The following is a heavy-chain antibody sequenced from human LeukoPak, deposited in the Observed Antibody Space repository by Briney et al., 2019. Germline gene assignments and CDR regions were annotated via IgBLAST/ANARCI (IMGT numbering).Heavy chain of an antibody. J-gene: IGHJ2*01. D-gene: IGHD4-17*01. Sequence: GGSLRLSCAASGFTFSSYGMNWVRQAPGKGLDWVSSISSSSSSIYYADSMKGRFTISRDNVKNLLFLQMNSLRAEDTAIYYCARDRKGRTYGDPYWFFDLWGRGTLVSVSS. CDR3: ARDRKGRTYGDPYWFFDL. CDR2: ISSSSSSI. V-gene: IGHV3-21*06. CDR1: GFTFSSYG.